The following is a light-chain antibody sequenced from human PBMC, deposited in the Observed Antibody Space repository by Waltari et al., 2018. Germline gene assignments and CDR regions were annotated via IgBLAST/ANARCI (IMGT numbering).Light chain of an antibody. J-gene: IGKJ5*01. CDR1: QSLLHGNGDNY. CDR2: LGS. Sequence: DVVMTQSPLSLPVTPGEPASISCRSNQSLLHGNGDNYLDWFLTQPGQSPRLLMYLGSSRASGVPDRFSGSGSGTDFTLKISSVEAEDVGVYYCMQSLQTPPITFGQGTRLEIK. V-gene: IGKV2-28*01. CDR3: MQSLQTPPIT.